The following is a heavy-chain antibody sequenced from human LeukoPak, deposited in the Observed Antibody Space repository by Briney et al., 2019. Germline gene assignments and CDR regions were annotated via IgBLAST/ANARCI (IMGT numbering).Heavy chain of an antibody. J-gene: IGHJ6*03. CDR3: ARKQGEGLRAILGGLFASYYTYYYMDV. V-gene: IGHV1-46*01. CDR1: GYTFTMYY. Sequence: ASVKVSCKASGYTFTMYYIHWVRQAPGQGLEWMGMINPSDGATTYAQRFQGRVTMTRDMSTTTVYLDLRSLRSEDTAVYFCARKQGEGLRAILGGLFASYYTYYYMDVWGRGTTVTVSS. CDR2: INPSDGAT. D-gene: IGHD3-16*01.